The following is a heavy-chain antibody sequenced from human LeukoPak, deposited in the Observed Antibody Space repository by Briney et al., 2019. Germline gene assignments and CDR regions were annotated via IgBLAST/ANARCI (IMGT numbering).Heavy chain of an antibody. J-gene: IGHJ3*02. CDR1: GFTFSSYG. CDR2: ISGSGGST. V-gene: IGHV3-23*01. D-gene: IGHD3-16*01. Sequence: HPGGSLRLSCAASGFTFSSYGMSWVRQAPGKGLEWVSAISGSGGSTYYADSVKGRFTISRDNSKNTLYLQMNSLRAEDTAVYYCARDLYVWGSSVPGDDAFDIWGQGTMVTVSS. CDR3: ARDLYVWGSSVPGDDAFDI.